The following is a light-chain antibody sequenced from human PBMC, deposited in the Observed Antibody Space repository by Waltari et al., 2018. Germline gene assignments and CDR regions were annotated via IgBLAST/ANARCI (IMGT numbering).Light chain of an antibody. CDR1: QSISNN. J-gene: IGKJ2*02. CDR2: GAS. V-gene: IGKV3-15*01. Sequence: EIVMTQSPAALSVSPGERATLSCRASQSISNNLAWYQHKPGQPPRLLISGASTRATGVPARFSGSGSGTEFTLTISSLQSEDSAIYFCQQYNTWPPSTFSQGTKLEIK. CDR3: QQYNTWPPST.